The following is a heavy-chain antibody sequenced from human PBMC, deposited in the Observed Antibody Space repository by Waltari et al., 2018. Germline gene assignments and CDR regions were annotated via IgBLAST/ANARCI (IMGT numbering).Heavy chain of an antibody. Sequence: EVQLLESGGGLVQPGGSLRLSCGVSGFTFNNYAVNWVRRAPGTGLKWVASCTVNDATYHAEPVKGRFTISRDTSKDTVFPQMNSLRAEDTALYDCAKPFYNWDDPLDSWGQGTLVTVSS. V-gene: IGHV3-23*01. J-gene: IGHJ4*02. D-gene: IGHD1-20*01. CDR3: AKPFYNWDDPLDS. CDR2: CTVNDAT. CDR1: GFTFNNYA.